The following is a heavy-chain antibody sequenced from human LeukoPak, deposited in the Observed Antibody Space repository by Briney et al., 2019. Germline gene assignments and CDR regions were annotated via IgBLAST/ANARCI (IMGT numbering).Heavy chain of an antibody. CDR1: GGSISSYY. Sequence: SETLSLTCTVSGGSISSYYWSWIRQPPGKGLEWTGYIYYSGSTNYNPSLKSRVTISVDTSKNQFSLKLSSVTAADTAVYYCARAQGGYSYGSFDYWGQGTLVTVSS. CDR2: IYYSGST. CDR3: ARAQGGYSYGSFDY. J-gene: IGHJ4*02. D-gene: IGHD5-18*01. V-gene: IGHV4-59*01.